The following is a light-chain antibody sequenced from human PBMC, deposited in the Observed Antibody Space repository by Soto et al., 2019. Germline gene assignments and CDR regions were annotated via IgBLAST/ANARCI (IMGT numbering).Light chain of an antibody. CDR3: QKYNSAPLT. V-gene: IGKV1-27*01. CDR2: AAS. CDR1: QGFSTS. Sequence: IQLTQSPSSLPASVAARVTIPCRGSQGFSTSLAWYQQRPGKAPKLLIYAASTWQAGVPSRFSGSGSGTDFTLTISSLQPEDVAAYYCQKYNSAPLTFGGGTKVDIK. J-gene: IGKJ4*01.